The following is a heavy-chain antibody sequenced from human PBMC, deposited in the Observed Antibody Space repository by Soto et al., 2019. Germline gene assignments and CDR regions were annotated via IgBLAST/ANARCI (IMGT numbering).Heavy chain of an antibody. D-gene: IGHD1-1*01. J-gene: IGHJ6*01. CDR2: IFYTGGT. V-gene: IGHV4-59*01. CDR3: ARGIQPPTLSPWDV. CDR1: DVPIYTYY. Sequence: PSETLSLPVHVIDVPIYTYYWTWFRQSPGRGLEWIGYIFYTGGTNYNPSLKSRVTISADVSESQVSLTMTSVTDADTANYYCARGIQPPTLSPWDVWGPGTSVS.